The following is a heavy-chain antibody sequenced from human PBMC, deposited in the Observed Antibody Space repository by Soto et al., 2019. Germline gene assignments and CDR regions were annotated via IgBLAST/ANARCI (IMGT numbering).Heavy chain of an antibody. D-gene: IGHD3-22*01. CDR3: KRDIDYSECSGYQDP. V-gene: IGHV3-48*03. Sequence: EVQLVESGGHLVQPGGSLRLSCAASGFTFSSYEMNWVRQAPGKGLEWVSYISSRGNIIHYADSVKGRFTISRDNAKNFLYQKMNSLGGEDTGFYYGKRDIDYSECSGYQDPWGQGTLVTVSS. CDR2: ISSRGNII. J-gene: IGHJ5*02. CDR1: GFTFSSYE.